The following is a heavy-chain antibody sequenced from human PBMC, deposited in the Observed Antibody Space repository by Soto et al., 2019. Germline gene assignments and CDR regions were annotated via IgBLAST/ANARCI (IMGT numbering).Heavy chain of an antibody. CDR3: ARTGDTMVRGVIIMNYYGMDV. V-gene: IGHV4-38-2*01. D-gene: IGHD3-10*01. CDR2: VHHSVIT. CDR1: GYSISSGYY. Sequence: KPSETLSLTCAVSGYSISSGYYWGWIRQPPGKGLEWIGNVHHSVITYYNPSLKSRVTISRDTSKNQYSLNLSSVTAADTAVYYCARTGDTMVRGVIIMNYYGMDVWGQGTTVTVSS. J-gene: IGHJ6*02.